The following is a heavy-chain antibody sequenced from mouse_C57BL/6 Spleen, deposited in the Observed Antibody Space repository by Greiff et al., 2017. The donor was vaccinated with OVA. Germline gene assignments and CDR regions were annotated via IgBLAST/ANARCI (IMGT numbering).Heavy chain of an antibody. CDR2: IRNKANNHAT. D-gene: IGHD2-5*01. CDR1: GFTFSDAW. J-gene: IGHJ2*01. V-gene: IGHV6-6*01. Sequence: EVQLVESGGGLVQPGGSMKLSCAASGFTFSDAWMDWVRQSPEKGLEWVAEIRNKANNHATYYAESVKGRFTISRDDSKSSVYLQMNSLRAEDTGIDYCTRRYSIYFDYWGQGTTLTVSS. CDR3: TRRYSIYFDY.